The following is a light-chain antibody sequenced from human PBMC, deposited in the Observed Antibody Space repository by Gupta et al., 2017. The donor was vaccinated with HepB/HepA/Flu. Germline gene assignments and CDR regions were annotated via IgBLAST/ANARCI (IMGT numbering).Light chain of an antibody. Sequence: YELTQPPSVSVSPGQTARMTCSGDILPRKYAYWYHQKPGQAPLLVIYEDRKRPSGIPERVSASSSGTMATLTISGAQVEDEGDYYCYSTDNTGHPLFGGGTKLSVL. V-gene: IGLV3-10*01. CDR3: YSTDNTGHPL. CDR2: EDR. J-gene: IGLJ2*01. CDR1: ILPRKY.